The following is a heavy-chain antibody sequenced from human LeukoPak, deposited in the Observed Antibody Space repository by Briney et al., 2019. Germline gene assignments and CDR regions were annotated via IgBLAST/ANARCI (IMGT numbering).Heavy chain of an antibody. D-gene: IGHD6-13*01. CDR3: AKDIRFSWYTYNNWFDS. Sequence: GGSLRLSCAASGFNFDQYAMHWVRQVPGKGLEWVSGISWDSGTIAYADSVQGRLTISRDNANNSLYLQVNSLRAEDTALYFCAKDIRFSWYTYNNWFDSWGQGTLVTVSS. J-gene: IGHJ5*01. CDR1: GFNFDQYA. CDR2: ISWDSGTI. V-gene: IGHV3-9*01.